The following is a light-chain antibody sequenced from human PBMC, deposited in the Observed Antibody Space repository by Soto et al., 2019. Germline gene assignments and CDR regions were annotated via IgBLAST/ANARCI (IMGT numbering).Light chain of an antibody. Sequence: DIQTTQSPSTLSASVGDRVTITCRASQSISIWLAWYQQKPGKAPKILIYKASSLESGVPSRFSGSGSGTEFTLTISSLQPDDFATYYCQQYNSYSATFGQGTKVDIK. CDR3: QQYNSYSAT. J-gene: IGKJ1*01. CDR1: QSISIW. V-gene: IGKV1-5*03. CDR2: KAS.